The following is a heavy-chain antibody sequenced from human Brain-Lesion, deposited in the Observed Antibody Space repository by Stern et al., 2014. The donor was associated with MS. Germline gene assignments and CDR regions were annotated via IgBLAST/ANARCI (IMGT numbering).Heavy chain of an antibody. D-gene: IGHD2/OR15-2a*01. CDR2: IRNKANSYST. CDR1: GFTFSEHF. J-gene: IGHJ6*02. V-gene: IGHV3-72*01. CDR3: ARDNKVYGIDV. Sequence: VQLVQSGGGLVQPGGSLRLSCAASGFTFSEHFIDWVRQAPGKGLEWVGRIRNKANSYSTEYAASVKGRFTFSRDDSKNSLFVQMNSLRIEDTAIYYCARDNKVYGIDVLGQGTSVTVSS.